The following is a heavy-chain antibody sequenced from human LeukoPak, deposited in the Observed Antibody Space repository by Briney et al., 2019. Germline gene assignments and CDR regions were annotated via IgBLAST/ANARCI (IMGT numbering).Heavy chain of an antibody. CDR1: GYTLTELS. Sequence: ASVKVSCKVSGYTLTELSMHWVRQAPGKGLEWMGGFDPEDGETIYAQKFQGRVTMTEDTSTDTAYMQLSSLRSEDTAVYYCATEGVGRYFDWLVQDWGQGTLVTVSS. V-gene: IGHV1-24*01. CDR3: ATEGVGRYFDWLVQD. J-gene: IGHJ4*02. CDR2: FDPEDGET. D-gene: IGHD3-9*01.